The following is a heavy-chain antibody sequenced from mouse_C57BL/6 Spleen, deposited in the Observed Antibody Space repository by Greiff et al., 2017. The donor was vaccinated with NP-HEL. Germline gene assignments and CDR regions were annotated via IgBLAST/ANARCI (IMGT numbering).Heavy chain of an antibody. CDR3: ARKENYYGSSYLLYYAMDY. CDR1: GFSLTSYG. CDR2: IWSGGST. J-gene: IGHJ4*01. V-gene: IGHV2-2*01. D-gene: IGHD1-1*01. Sequence: QVQLQQSGPGLVQPSQSLSITCTVSGFSLTSYGVHWVRQSPGKGLEWLGVIWSGGSTDYNAAFISRLSISKDNAKSQVFFKMNSLQADDTAIYYCARKENYYGSSYLLYYAMDYWGQGTSVTVSS.